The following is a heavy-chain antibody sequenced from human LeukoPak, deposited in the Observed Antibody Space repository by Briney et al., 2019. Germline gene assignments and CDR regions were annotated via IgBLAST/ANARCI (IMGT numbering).Heavy chain of an antibody. J-gene: IGHJ4*02. CDR1: GFTFDDYA. V-gene: IGHV3-43*02. CDR2: ISGGGGST. Sequence: GGSLRLSCAASGFTFDDYAMHWVRQAPGKGLEWVSLISGGGGSTYYADSVKGRFTISRDNSKNSLYLQMNSLRTEDTALYYCAKVAYYYDSSGYFTNYYFDYWGQGTLVTVSS. CDR3: AKVAYYYDSSGYFTNYYFDY. D-gene: IGHD3-22*01.